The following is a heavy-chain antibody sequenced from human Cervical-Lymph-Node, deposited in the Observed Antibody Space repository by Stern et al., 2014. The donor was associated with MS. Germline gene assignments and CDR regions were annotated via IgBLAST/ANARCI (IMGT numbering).Heavy chain of an antibody. CDR2: ISAYTGNT. D-gene: IGHD3-3*01. J-gene: IGHJ4*02. V-gene: IGHV1-18*01. CDR1: GYTFTSYG. Sequence: VQLVESGAEVKKPGASVKVSCKASGYTFTSYGISWVRQAPGQGLEWMGWISAYTGNTNYAQKLQGRVTMTTDTSTSTAYMELRSLRSDDTAVYYCARDYYDFWSGSVYYFDYWGQGTLVTVSS. CDR3: ARDYYDFWSGSVYYFDY.